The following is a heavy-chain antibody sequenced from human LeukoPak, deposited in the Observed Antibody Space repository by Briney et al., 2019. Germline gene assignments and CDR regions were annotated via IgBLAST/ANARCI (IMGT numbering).Heavy chain of an antibody. V-gene: IGHV3-7*01. CDR2: IKEDGSET. CDR1: GFTFSSHW. CDR3: ARSMGGPYYDYVWGSYRPDAFDI. J-gene: IGHJ3*02. D-gene: IGHD3-16*02. Sequence: PGGSLRLSCTGSGFTFSSHWMSWVRQAPGRGLEWVANIKEDGSETYYLDSVKGRFTISRDNAKNSLYLQMNSLRAEDTAVYYCARSMGGPYYDYVWGSYRPDAFDIWGQGTMVTVSS.